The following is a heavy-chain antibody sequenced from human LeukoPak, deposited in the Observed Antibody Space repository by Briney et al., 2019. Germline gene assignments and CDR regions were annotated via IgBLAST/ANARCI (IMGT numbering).Heavy chain of an antibody. V-gene: IGHV3-23*01. D-gene: IGHD3-3*01. J-gene: IGHJ4*02. CDR3: AKPFGFLEWLYGGYYDS. Sequence: GGSLRLSCAASGFTFSNAWMSWVRQAPGKGLEWVSAVSSDGRSTYSTDSLKGRFTISRDNSKNTVFLQMHNVTAEDTAVYYCAKPFGFLEWLYGGYYDSWGQGAHVTVSS. CDR1: GFTFSNAW. CDR2: VSSDGRST.